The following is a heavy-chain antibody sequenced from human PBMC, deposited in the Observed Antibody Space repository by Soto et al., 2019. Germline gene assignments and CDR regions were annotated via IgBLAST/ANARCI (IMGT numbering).Heavy chain of an antibody. J-gene: IGHJ5*02. Sequence: SQTLSLTCAISGDSVSSNSAAWNWIRQSPSRGLEWLGRTYYRSKWYNDYAVTVKSRITINPDTSKNQFSLQLNSVTPEDTAGYYCAISHGGVNDLYYYDSSGYYNWFDPWGQGTLVTVSS. CDR1: GDSVSSNSAA. V-gene: IGHV6-1*01. D-gene: IGHD3-22*01. CDR2: TYYRSKWYN. CDR3: AISHGGVNDLYYYDSSGYYNWFDP.